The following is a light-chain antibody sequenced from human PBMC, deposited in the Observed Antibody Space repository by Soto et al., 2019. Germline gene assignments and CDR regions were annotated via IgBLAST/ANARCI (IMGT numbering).Light chain of an antibody. CDR2: WAS. Sequence: EIVMTQSADSLAVSLGERATINGKSSQRVFFSPSDKNYLAWYKQRPEQAPELLFHWASTQESGLPDRFSRRVAGPDFTLTSDSLWAEDVAVYDFHQYYPTAFTVGGGTKVEIK. CDR3: HQYYPTAFT. J-gene: IGKJ4*01. V-gene: IGKV4-1*01. CDR1: QRVFFSPSDKNY.